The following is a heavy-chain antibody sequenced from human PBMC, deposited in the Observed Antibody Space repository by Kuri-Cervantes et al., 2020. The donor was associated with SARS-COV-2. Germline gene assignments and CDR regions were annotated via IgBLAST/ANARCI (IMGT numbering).Heavy chain of an antibody. CDR3: VEGGGPGSYDYMDV. J-gene: IGHJ6*03. D-gene: IGHD1-14*01. Sequence: GESLKISCSASGFTFSNYAMHWVRQASGRGLEYVSGIVNYGGSTEYAESVKGRFTISRDNSKSTLYLQMSSLRVEDTAVYHCVEGGGPGSYDYMDVWGKGTTVTVSS. CDR2: IVNYGGST. CDR1: GFTFSNYA. V-gene: IGHV3-64D*09.